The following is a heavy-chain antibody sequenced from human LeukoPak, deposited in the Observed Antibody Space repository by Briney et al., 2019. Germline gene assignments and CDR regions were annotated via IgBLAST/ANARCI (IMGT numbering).Heavy chain of an antibody. D-gene: IGHD6-13*01. CDR1: GFTFSSYW. V-gene: IGHV3-74*01. CDR2: INSDGSST. Sequence: GGSLRLSCAASGFTFSSYWMHWVLQAPGKGLVWVSRINSDGSSTSYADSVKGRFTISRDNAKNTLYLQMNSLRAEDTAVYYCASHSSSWYRDYWGQGTLVTVSS. J-gene: IGHJ4*02. CDR3: ASHSSSWYRDY.